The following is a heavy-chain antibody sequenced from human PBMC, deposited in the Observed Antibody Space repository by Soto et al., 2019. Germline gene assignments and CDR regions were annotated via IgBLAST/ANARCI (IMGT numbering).Heavy chain of an antibody. Sequence: PGGSLRLSCAASGFTFSNYAMSWVRQAPGKGLEWVSTISGNGGSTYYADSVKGRFTISRDTSKNMLFLQINSLRDDDSAVYYCAKRPASIITFDYWGQGTQVTVSS. J-gene: IGHJ4*02. D-gene: IGHD2-2*01. CDR1: GFTFSNYA. CDR2: ISGNGGST. V-gene: IGHV3-23*01. CDR3: AKRPASIITFDY.